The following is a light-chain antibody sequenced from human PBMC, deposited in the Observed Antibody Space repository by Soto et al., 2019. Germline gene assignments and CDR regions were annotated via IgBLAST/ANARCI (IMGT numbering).Light chain of an antibody. Sequence: AIQLTQSPSSLSASVGDRVTITCRASQGISSALAWYQQKPGKAPKLLIYDASSWASGIPSRFSGSGSGTDSTLTISSLQPEYFATYYCQQFNNYPGFGGGTKVEIK. V-gene: IGKV1D-13*01. CDR3: QQFNNYPG. CDR1: QGISSA. CDR2: DAS. J-gene: IGKJ4*01.